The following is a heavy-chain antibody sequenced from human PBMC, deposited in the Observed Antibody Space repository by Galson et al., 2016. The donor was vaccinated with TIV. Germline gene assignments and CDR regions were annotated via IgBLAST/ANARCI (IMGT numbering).Heavy chain of an antibody. Sequence: SLRLSCAASGFTFDFYAMNWVRQAPGQGLERVSGISGSGGITYFADSVKGRFTISRDNSRNTLFLQMHSLRVEDTAVYYCAKRKNYGGDAFEDWGQGTLVTVSS. CDR3: AKRKNYGGDAFED. CDR1: GFTFDFYA. J-gene: IGHJ3*01. D-gene: IGHD2-21*01. CDR2: ISGSGGIT. V-gene: IGHV3-23*01.